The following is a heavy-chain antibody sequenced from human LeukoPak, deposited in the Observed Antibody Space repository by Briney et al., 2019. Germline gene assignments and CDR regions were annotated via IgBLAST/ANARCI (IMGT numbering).Heavy chain of an antibody. V-gene: IGHV4-59*01. CDR3: ARVRPPTGTAMAYYFDY. Sequence: SXTLSLTCTVSGGSISSYYWSWIRQPPGKGLEWIGYIYYSGSTDYNPSLKSRVTISVETSKNKFSLKLSSVTAADTAVYYCARVRPPTGTAMAYYFDYWGQGTLVTVSS. J-gene: IGHJ4*02. D-gene: IGHD5-18*01. CDR1: GGSISSYY. CDR2: IYYSGST.